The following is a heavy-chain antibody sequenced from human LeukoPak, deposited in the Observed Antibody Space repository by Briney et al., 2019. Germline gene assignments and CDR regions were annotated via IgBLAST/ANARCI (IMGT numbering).Heavy chain of an antibody. J-gene: IGHJ4*02. CDR1: GFTFSSYA. V-gene: IGHV3-64*01. CDR2: ISSNGGST. D-gene: IGHD2-2*01. CDR3: AKVASPGWMGYYFDY. Sequence: GGSLRLSCAASGFTFSSYAMHWVRQAPGKGLEYVSAISSNGGSTYYANSVKGRFTISRDNSKNTLYLQMGSLRAEDTAVYYCAKVASPGWMGYYFDYWGQGTLVTVSS.